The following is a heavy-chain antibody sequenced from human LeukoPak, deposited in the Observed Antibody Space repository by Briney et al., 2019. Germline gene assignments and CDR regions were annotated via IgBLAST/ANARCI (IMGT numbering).Heavy chain of an antibody. V-gene: IGHV3-23*01. CDR3: AKSMIVVVINDYFDY. CDR1: GFTFSSYA. J-gene: IGHJ4*02. D-gene: IGHD3-22*01. Sequence: PGGSLRLSCAASGFTFSSYAMSWVRQAPGKGLEWVSAISGSGGSTYYADYVKGRFTISRDNSKNTLYLQMNSLRAEDTAVYYCAKSMIVVVINDYFDYWGQGTLVTVSS. CDR2: ISGSGGST.